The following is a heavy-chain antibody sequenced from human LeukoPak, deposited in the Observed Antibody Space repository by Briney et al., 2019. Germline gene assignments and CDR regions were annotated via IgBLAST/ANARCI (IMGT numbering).Heavy chain of an antibody. Sequence: PGGSLRISWGASGFTFDDYALHWVRQAPRKGLEWVSGISWNSGSIGYADSVKGRFTISRDNAKNSLYLQMNSLRAEDTALYYCARAVAGDFDYWGQGTLVTVSS. CDR3: ARAVAGDFDY. CDR1: GFTFDDYA. D-gene: IGHD6-19*01. J-gene: IGHJ4*02. CDR2: ISWNSGSI. V-gene: IGHV3-9*01.